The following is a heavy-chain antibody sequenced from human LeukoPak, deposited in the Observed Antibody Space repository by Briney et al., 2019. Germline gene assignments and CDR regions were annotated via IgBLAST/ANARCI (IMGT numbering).Heavy chain of an antibody. J-gene: IGHJ4*02. Sequence: SQTLSLTCTVSGGSISSGSYYWRWIRQPPGKGLEWIGYIYYSGSTNYNPSLKSRVTISVDTSKNQFSLKLSSVTAADTAVYYCAREKLGFDYWGQGTLVTVSS. CDR2: IYYSGST. D-gene: IGHD7-27*01. CDR3: AREKLGFDY. CDR1: GGSISSGSYY. V-gene: IGHV4-61*01.